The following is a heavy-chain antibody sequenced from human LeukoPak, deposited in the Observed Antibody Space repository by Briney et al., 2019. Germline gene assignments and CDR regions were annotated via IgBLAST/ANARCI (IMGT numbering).Heavy chain of an antibody. J-gene: IGHJ4*02. D-gene: IGHD1-26*01. V-gene: IGHV4-39*07. CDR3: ARVAVGATSVDY. CDR1: GGSVSDYY. CDR2: VYYSGST. Sequence: PSETLSLTCTVSGGSVSDYYWGWIRQPPGKGLEWIGSVYYSGSTYYNPSLKSRVTVSVDTSKNQFSLKVTSVTAADTALYYCARVAVGATSVDYWGQGTLVTVSS.